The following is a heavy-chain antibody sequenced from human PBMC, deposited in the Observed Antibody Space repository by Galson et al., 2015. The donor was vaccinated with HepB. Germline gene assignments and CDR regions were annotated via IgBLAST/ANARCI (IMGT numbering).Heavy chain of an antibody. D-gene: IGHD2-2*01. V-gene: IGHV1-69*13. J-gene: IGHJ3*02. Sequence: SVKVSCKASGGTFSSYAISWVRQAPGQGLEWMGGIIPIFGTANYAQKFQGRVTITAGESTSTAYMELSSLRSEDTAVYYCARRYCSSTSCYVGAFDIWGQGTMATVSS. CDR1: GGTFSSYA. CDR2: IIPIFGTA. CDR3: ARRYCSSTSCYVGAFDI.